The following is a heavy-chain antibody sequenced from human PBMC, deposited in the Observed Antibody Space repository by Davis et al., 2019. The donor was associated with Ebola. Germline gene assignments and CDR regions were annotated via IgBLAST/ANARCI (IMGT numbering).Heavy chain of an antibody. CDR2: IYYSGST. V-gene: IGHV4-28*03. CDR3: ARGRETTYYYDSSGYSTWNY. Sequence: MPSETLSLTCAVSGYSISSNYWWGWIRQPPGKGLEWIGYIYYSGSTYYNPSLKSRVTISIDTSKNQFSLHLSSVTAADTAVYYCARGRETTYYYDSSGYSTWNYWGQGTLVTVSS. D-gene: IGHD3-22*01. CDR1: GYSISSNYW. J-gene: IGHJ4*02.